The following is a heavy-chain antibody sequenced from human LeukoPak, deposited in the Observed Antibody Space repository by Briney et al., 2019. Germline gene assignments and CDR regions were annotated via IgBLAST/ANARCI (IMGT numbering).Heavy chain of an antibody. CDR2: ISSSGSTI. J-gene: IGHJ4*02. CDR1: GFTFSSYE. D-gene: IGHD3-9*01. CDR3: AKSGGVYDILTGSPGY. Sequence: GGSLRLSCAASGFTFSSYEMNWVRQAPGKGLEWVSYISSSGSTIYYADSVKGRFTISRDNAKNSLYLQMNSLRAEDTAVYYCAKSGGVYDILTGSPGYWGQGTLVTVSS. V-gene: IGHV3-48*03.